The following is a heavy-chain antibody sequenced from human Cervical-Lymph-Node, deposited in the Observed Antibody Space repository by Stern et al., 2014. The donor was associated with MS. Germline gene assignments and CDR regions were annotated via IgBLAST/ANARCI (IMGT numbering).Heavy chain of an antibody. CDR3: ARDHANFWSGSNYGMDV. D-gene: IGHD3-3*01. J-gene: IGHJ6*02. V-gene: IGHV4-59*01. CDR1: GGSISSYY. Sequence: QVQLQESGPGLVKPSETLSLTCTVSGGSISSYYWSWIRQPPGKGLEWIGYIYYSGSTNYNPSLKSRVTISVDTSKNQFSLKLSSVTAADTAVHYCARDHANFWSGSNYGMDVWGQGTTVTVSS. CDR2: IYYSGST.